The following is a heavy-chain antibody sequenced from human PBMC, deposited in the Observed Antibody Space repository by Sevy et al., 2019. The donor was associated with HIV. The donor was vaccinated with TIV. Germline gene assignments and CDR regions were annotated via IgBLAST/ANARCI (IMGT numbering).Heavy chain of an antibody. V-gene: IGHV3-53*01. CDR3: ASHSSGWYYFDY. J-gene: IGHJ4*02. D-gene: IGHD6-19*01. Sequence: GGSLRLSCAASGFTVSRNYMSWVRQAPGKGLEWVSVIYSGGSTYYADSVKGRFTISRDNSKNTLYLQMNSLRAEDTAVYYCASHSSGWYYFDYWGQGTLVTVSS. CDR1: GFTVSRNY. CDR2: IYSGGST.